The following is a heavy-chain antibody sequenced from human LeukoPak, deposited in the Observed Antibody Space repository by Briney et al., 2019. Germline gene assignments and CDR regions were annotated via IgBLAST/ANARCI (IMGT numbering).Heavy chain of an antibody. J-gene: IGHJ6*02. CDR2: ISGSGGST. CDR1: GFTFSSYA. D-gene: IGHD6-19*01. Sequence: GGSLRLSCAASGFTFSSYAMSWIRQAPGKGLEWVSAISGSGGSTYYADSVKGRFTISRDNSKNTLYLQMNSLRAEDTAVYYCAREGIAVAAYYYYGMDVWGQGTTVTVSS. CDR3: AREGIAVAAYYYYGMDV. V-gene: IGHV3-23*01.